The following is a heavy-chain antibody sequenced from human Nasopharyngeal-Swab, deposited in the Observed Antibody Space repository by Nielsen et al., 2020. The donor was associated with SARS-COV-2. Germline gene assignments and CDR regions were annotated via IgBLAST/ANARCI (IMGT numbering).Heavy chain of an antibody. Sequence: LKISCVASGFSFDDYTMHWVRQAPGKGLEWVSGISWKSGNMGYADSVKGRFTISRDNAKNSVYLQMNSLRPEDTALYYCAKTMARGDFYYLLDVWGKGTTVTVSS. CDR1: GFSFDDYT. J-gene: IGHJ6*03. D-gene: IGHD3-10*01. CDR3: AKTMARGDFYYLLDV. CDR2: ISWKSGNM. V-gene: IGHV3-9*01.